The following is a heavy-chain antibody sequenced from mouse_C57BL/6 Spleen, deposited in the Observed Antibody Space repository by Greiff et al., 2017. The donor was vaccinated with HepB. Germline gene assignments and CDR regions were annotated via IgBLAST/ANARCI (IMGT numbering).Heavy chain of an antibody. J-gene: IGHJ2*01. CDR3: AREEDY. CDR2: IYPGDGDT. Sequence: VKLQQSGPELVKPGASVKISCKASGYAFSSSWMNWVKQRPGKGLEWIGRIYPGDGDTNYNGKFKGKATLTADKSSSTAYMQLSSLTSEDSAVYFCAREEDYWGQGTTLTVSS. V-gene: IGHV1-82*01. CDR1: GYAFSSSW.